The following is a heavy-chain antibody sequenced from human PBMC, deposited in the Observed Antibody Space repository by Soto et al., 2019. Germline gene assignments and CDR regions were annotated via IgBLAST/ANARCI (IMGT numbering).Heavy chain of an antibody. CDR1: GYTFTVYY. CDR3: ARDLAKGGGSAGFDY. Sequence: QVQLVQSGAEVKKPGASVNVSCKASGYTFTVYYMHLVRQAPGQGPEGMGWINPRSGGTIYPQKFQGRVTMTWDTSISTAYMALTRLRSDDTAVYYCARDLAKGGGSAGFDYWGQGTLVTVSS. J-gene: IGHJ4*02. D-gene: IGHD1-26*01. CDR2: INPRSGGT. V-gene: IGHV1-2*02.